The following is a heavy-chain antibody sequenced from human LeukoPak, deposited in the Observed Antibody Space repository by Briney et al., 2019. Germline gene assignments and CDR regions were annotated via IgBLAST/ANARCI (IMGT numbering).Heavy chain of an antibody. V-gene: IGHV4-4*02. J-gene: IGHJ4*02. CDR3: ASSGLRLGELSFDY. CDR2: IYHSGST. Sequence: SGTLSLTCAVSGGSINSSNWWSWVRQPPGKGLEWIGEIYHSGSTNYNPSLKSRVTISVDKSKNQFSLKLSSVTAADTAVYYCASSGLRLGELSFDYWGQGTLVTVSS. CDR1: GGSINSSNW. D-gene: IGHD3-16*02.